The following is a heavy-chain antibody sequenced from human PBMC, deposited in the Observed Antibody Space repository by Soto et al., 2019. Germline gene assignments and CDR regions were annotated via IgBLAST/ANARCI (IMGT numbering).Heavy chain of an antibody. CDR1: GFTFCYYA. CDR3: AKGLGELSPESYDY. CDR2: ISYDGSDK. V-gene: IGHV3-30*18. D-gene: IGHD3-16*02. J-gene: IGHJ4*02. Sequence: QVQLVESGGGVVQPGRSLRLSCAASGFTFCYYAMHWVRQAPGKGLGWVAVISYDGSDKYYADSVKGRFTISRDNSRNTLNLKMNSLRADDTAVYYCAKGLGELSPESYDYWGQGTLITVSS.